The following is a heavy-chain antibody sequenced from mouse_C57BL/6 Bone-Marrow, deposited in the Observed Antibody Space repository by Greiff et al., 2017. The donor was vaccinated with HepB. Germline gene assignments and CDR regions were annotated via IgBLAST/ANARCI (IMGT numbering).Heavy chain of an antibody. CDR3: ASMGPLLLRTGFAY. V-gene: IGHV1-64*01. D-gene: IGHD1-1*01. CDR1: GYTFTSYW. CDR2: IHPNSGST. J-gene: IGHJ3*01. Sequence: QVQLKQPGAELVKPGASVKLSCKASGYTFTSYWMHWVKQRPGQGLEWIGMIHPNSGSTNYNEKFKSKATLTVDKSSSTAYMQLSSLTSEDSAVYYCASMGPLLLRTGFAYWGQGTLVTVSA.